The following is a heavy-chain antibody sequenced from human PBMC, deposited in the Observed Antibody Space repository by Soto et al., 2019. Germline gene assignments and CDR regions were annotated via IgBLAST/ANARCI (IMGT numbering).Heavy chain of an antibody. V-gene: IGHV3-23*01. J-gene: IGHJ6*02. D-gene: IGHD5-18*01. Sequence: EVQLLESGGGLVRPGGSLRLSCAASGFTFSSYAMSWVRQAPGKGLEWVSAISGSGGSTYYADSVKGRFTISRDNSKNTLYLQMNSLRAEDTAVYYCANSGYSYGLYYYYGMDVWGQGTTVTVSS. CDR2: ISGSGGST. CDR3: ANSGYSYGLYYYYGMDV. CDR1: GFTFSSYA.